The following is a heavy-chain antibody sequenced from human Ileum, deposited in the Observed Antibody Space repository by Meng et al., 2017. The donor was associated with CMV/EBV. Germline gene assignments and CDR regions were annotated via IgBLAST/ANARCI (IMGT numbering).Heavy chain of an antibody. Sequence: QVHLLQSGAEVXXXXXPXKISCKTSGYTFTDHNIGWVRQAPGQGLEWVGWISLGNGQTVYGHKVQGRVTVTTDTSTSTACMELRSLRSDDTAMYYCARDVWGFDYWGQGTLVTVSS. D-gene: IGHD7-27*01. CDR2: ISLGNGQT. J-gene: IGHJ4*02. CDR1: GYTFTDHN. V-gene: IGHV1-18*04. CDR3: ARDVWGFDY.